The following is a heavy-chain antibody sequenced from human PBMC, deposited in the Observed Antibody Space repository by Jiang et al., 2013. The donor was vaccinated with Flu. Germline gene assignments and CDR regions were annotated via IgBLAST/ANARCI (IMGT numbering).Heavy chain of an antibody. V-gene: IGHV4-34*01. CDR1: GGSFSGYY. Sequence: LLKPSETLSLTCAVYGGSFSGYYWSWIRQPPGKGLEWIGEINHSGSTNYNPSLKSRVTISVDTSKNQFSLKLSSVTAADTAVYYCARVGRRRCSSTSCYAAYYYYGMDVWGKGTTVTVSS. J-gene: IGHJ6*04. D-gene: IGHD2-2*01. CDR2: INHSGST. CDR3: ARVGRRRCSSTSCYAAYYYYGMDV.